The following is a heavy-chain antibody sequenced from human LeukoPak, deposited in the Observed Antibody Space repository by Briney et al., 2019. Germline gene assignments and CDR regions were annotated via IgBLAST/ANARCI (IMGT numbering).Heavy chain of an antibody. J-gene: IGHJ6*02. D-gene: IGHD4-11*01. Sequence: GGSLRLSCAASGFTFSSYAMHWVRQAPGNGLEWVAVISYDGSNKYYADSVKGQFTISRDNSKNTLYLQMNSLRAEDTAVYYCARDSGSTTVTPLLYYGMDVWGQGTTVTVSS. CDR2: ISYDGSNK. CDR1: GFTFSSYA. CDR3: ARDSGSTTVTPLLYYGMDV. V-gene: IGHV3-30*01.